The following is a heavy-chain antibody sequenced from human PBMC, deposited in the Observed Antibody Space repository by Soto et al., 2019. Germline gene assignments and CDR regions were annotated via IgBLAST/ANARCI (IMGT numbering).Heavy chain of an antibody. V-gene: IGHV4-59*01. CDR1: GGSISSYY. CDR2: IYYSGST. Sequence: SETLSLTCTVSGGSISSYYWSWIRQPPGKALEWIGYIYYSGSTNYDPSLKSRVTISVDTSKNQFSLKLSSVTAADTAVYYCARDRGYCSSTSCYYDYYYYGMDVWGQGTTVTVS. D-gene: IGHD2-2*01. CDR3: ARDRGYCSSTSCYYDYYYYGMDV. J-gene: IGHJ6*02.